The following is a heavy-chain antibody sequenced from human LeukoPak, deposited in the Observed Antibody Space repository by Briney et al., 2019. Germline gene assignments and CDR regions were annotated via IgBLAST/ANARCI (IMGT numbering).Heavy chain of an antibody. V-gene: IGHV3-7*01. D-gene: IGHD3-22*01. J-gene: IGHJ4*02. CDR1: GFTFSSYW. Sequence: GGSLRLSCAASGFTFSSYWMSWVRQAPGTGLEWASNIKEDGSEKYYVDSVKGRFTISRDNAKNSLYLQMNILRAEDTAVYYCARVLHYYDSSTYYTDITGYFFDYWGQGSLVTVSP. CDR3: ARVLHYYDSSTYYTDITGYFFDY. CDR2: IKEDGSEK.